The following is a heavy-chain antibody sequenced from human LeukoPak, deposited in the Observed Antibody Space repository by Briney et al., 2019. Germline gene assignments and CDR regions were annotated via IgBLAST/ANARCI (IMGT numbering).Heavy chain of an antibody. D-gene: IGHD4-23*01. J-gene: IGHJ4*02. CDR1: GFTFNNAW. CDR2: IKSKSEGGTT. Sequence: GGSLRLSCAASGFTFNNAWMSWVRQAPGKGLEWVGRIKSKSEGGTTEYAAPVKGRFTISRDDSENKLYVQMNSLKTEETPGYYCSTMLSGNSDGLNYWGQGAPVTVPS. CDR3: STMLSGNSDGLNY. V-gene: IGHV3-15*01.